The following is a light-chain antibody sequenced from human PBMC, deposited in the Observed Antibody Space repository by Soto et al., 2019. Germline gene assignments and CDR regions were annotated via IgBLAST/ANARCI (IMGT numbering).Light chain of an antibody. J-gene: IGKJ1*01. CDR2: GAS. CDR3: QQYNNWPWP. V-gene: IGKV3-15*01. Sequence: EIVMTQSPATLSVSPGGRATLSCRASQSISDTLAWYQQKPGQAPRLLIHGASTRATGFPARFSGSGSGTDLTLTISSLQSEDFAVYYCQQYNNWPWPFGQGTKVDIX. CDR1: QSISDT.